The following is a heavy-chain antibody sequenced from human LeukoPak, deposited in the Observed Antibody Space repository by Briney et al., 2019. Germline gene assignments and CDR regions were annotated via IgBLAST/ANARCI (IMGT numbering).Heavy chain of an antibody. D-gene: IGHD2-15*01. Sequence: GGSLRLSCAASGFTFSSYAMSWVRQAPGKGLEWVSAISGSGGSTYYADSVKGRFTISRDNSKNTLYLQMNSLRAEDTAVYYCAREIVVVVAATRYYYYGMDAWGQGTTVTVSS. J-gene: IGHJ6*02. CDR2: ISGSGGST. CDR3: AREIVVVVAATRYYYYGMDA. V-gene: IGHV3-23*01. CDR1: GFTFSSYA.